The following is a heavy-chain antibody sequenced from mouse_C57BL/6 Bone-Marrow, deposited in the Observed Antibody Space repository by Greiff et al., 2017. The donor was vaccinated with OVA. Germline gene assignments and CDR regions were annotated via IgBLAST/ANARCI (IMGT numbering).Heavy chain of an antibody. CDR2: IHPSDSDT. V-gene: IGHV1-74*01. D-gene: IGHD3-2*01. CDR1: GYTFTSYW. J-gene: IGHJ4*01. Sequence: QVQLQQPGAELVKPGASVKVSCKASGYTFTSYWMHWVKQRPGQGLEWIGRIHPSDSDTNYNQKFKGKATLTVDNSSSTAYMQLISLTSDDSAVYYCAIRDNKAMDYWCQGTSNTVSS. CDR3: AIRDNKAMDY.